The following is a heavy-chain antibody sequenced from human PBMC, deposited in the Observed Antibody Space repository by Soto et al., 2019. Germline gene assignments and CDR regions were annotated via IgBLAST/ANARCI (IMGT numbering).Heavy chain of an antibody. CDR1: AFTFSSYS. V-gene: IGHV3-21*01. CDR2: ISSSSSYI. D-gene: IGHD6-25*01. CDR3: ARGTTQRTRYFGN. Sequence: WLCLRLSCSASAFTFSSYSMNWFRQAPGKGLEWVSSISSSSSYIYYAESVKGRFTISRDNAKNSLYLQMNSLRAEDTAGYYWARGTTQRTRYFGNWGQGTLVSISS. J-gene: IGHJ4*02.